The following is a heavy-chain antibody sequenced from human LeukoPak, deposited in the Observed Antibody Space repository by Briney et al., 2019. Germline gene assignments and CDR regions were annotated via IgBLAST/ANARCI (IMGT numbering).Heavy chain of an antibody. D-gene: IGHD2-21*02. CDR1: GGSISSGGYY. CDR2: IYYSGST. Sequence: PSQTLSLTCTVSGGSISSGGYYWSWIRQHPGKGLEWIGYIYYSGSTYYNPSLKSRVTISVDTSKNQFSLKLSSVTAADTAVYYCARGVVVTYNWFDPWGHGTLVTVSS. V-gene: IGHV4-31*03. CDR3: ARGVVVTYNWFDP. J-gene: IGHJ5*02.